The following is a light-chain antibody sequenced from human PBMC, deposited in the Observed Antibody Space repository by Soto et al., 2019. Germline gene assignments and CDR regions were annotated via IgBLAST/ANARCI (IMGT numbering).Light chain of an antibody. Sequence: DMQMTQSPSTLSTSVGDRVTITCRAIQSVSSWLAWYQQKPGKAPKLLIYKASGLESGAPSRFRGSGSGTEFTLTISSLQPEDFATYYCQQYNSYPYTFGQGTKVDIK. J-gene: IGKJ2*01. CDR2: KAS. CDR1: QSVSSW. CDR3: QQYNSYPYT. V-gene: IGKV1-5*03.